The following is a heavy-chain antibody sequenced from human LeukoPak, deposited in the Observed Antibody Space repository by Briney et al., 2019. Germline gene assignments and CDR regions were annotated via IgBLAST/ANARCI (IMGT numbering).Heavy chain of an antibody. Sequence: PSETLSLTCTVSGGSISSYHWSWIRQPAGKGLEWIGRVYTSGSTNYNPSLMSRVTMSVDTSKEQLSLKLSSVTAADTAVYYCARDGLYSYGYSYFDYWGQGTLVTVSS. D-gene: IGHD5-18*01. CDR1: GGSISSYH. V-gene: IGHV4-4*07. CDR2: VYTSGST. CDR3: ARDGLYSYGYSYFDY. J-gene: IGHJ4*02.